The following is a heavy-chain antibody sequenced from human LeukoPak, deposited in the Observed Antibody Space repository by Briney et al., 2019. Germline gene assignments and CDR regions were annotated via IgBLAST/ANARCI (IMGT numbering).Heavy chain of an antibody. CDR1: GGSFSGYY. D-gene: IGHD3-22*01. J-gene: IGHJ4*02. CDR3: ARVGEGQVVVIRDLYYFDY. Sequence: SETLSLTCAVYGGSFSGYYWSWIRQPPGKGLEWIGEINHSGSTNYNPSLKSRVTISVDTSKNQFSLKLSSVTAADTAVYYCARVGEGQVVVIRDLYYFDYRGQGTLVTVSS. CDR2: INHSGST. V-gene: IGHV4-34*01.